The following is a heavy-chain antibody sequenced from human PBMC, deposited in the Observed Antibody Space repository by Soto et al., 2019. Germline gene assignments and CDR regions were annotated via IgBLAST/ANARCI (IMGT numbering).Heavy chain of an antibody. V-gene: IGHV1-18*01. D-gene: IGHD6-19*01. CDR1: GYTFTSYV. J-gene: IGHJ6*02. CDR3: ARVVATVAGPYGMDV. CDR2: ISAYNGNT. Sequence: QVQLVQSGAEVKKPGASVKVSCRASGYTFTSYVISWVRQAPGQGLEWMGWISAYNGNTNFAQKLQGRVTMTTDTSTSTAYMELRSLGSDDTAVYYCARVVATVAGPYGMDVWGQGTTVTVSS.